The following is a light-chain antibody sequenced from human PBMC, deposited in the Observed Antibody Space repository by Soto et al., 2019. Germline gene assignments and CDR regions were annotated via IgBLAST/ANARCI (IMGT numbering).Light chain of an antibody. J-gene: IGKJ3*01. Sequence: EIVLTQSPGTLSLSPGERATLSCRASQSVSSSYLAWYQQKPGQAPRLLIYGASSRATGIPDRFSGSGSGTDFTLTISRLEPEDFAVYYCQQYGSSRLTFGPATKVDIK. CDR3: QQYGSSRLT. V-gene: IGKV3-20*01. CDR2: GAS. CDR1: QSVSSSY.